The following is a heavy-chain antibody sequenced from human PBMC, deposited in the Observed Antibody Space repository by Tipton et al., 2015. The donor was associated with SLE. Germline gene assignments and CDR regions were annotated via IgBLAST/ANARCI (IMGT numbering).Heavy chain of an antibody. D-gene: IGHD6-13*01. CDR3: ARLYSSSWQRSDY. Sequence: TLSLTCTVSGGSIGNYYWSWIRQPPGKGLEWIGYIYYTGSTNYNPSLESRVTISVDTAKNQFTLNLSSVTAADTAVYYCARLYSSSWQRSDYWGQGTLVTVSS. J-gene: IGHJ4*02. CDR2: IYYTGST. CDR1: GGSIGNYY. V-gene: IGHV4-59*01.